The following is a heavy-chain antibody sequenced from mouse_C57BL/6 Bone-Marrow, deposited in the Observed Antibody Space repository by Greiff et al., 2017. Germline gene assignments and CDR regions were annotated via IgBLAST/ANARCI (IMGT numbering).Heavy chain of an antibody. CDR3: APYYYGSRYRFAY. D-gene: IGHD1-1*01. CDR2: IDPEDGET. J-gene: IGHJ3*01. CDR1: GFNIKDYY. V-gene: IGHV14-2*01. Sequence: VQLKQSGAELVKPGASVKLSCTASGFNIKDYYMHWVKQRTEQGLEWIGRIDPEDGETKYAPKFQGKATITADPASNTAYLQLSRLTSEDTAVYYCAPYYYGSRYRFAYWGQGTGVTVSA.